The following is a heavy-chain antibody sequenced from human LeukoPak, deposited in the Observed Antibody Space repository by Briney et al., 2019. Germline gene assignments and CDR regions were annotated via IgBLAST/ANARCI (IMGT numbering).Heavy chain of an antibody. CDR2: IGTI. J-gene: IGHJ2*01. D-gene: IGHD6-25*01. Sequence: GESLRLSCAASGFTFSSYGMSWVRQAPGKGLEWVSSIGTIYYADSVKGRFTISRDNSKNTLYLQMNNLRAEDSAVYYCAKDLSGYGPYWYFDLWGRGTLVTVSS. CDR3: AKDLSGYGPYWYFDL. V-gene: IGHV3-23*01. CDR1: GFTFSSYG.